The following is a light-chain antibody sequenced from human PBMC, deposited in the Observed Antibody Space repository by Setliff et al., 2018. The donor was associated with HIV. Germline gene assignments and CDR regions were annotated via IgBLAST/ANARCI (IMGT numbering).Light chain of an antibody. Sequence: AVVTQEPSLTVSPGGTVTLTCASNSGAVTSGNYPNWFQQKPGQAPRVMIYNTANKHSWTPARFSGSLLGGKAALTLSGVQPEDEADYYCLLYYGTWVFGGGTKVTVL. CDR1: SGAVTSGNY. J-gene: IGLJ3*02. V-gene: IGLV7-43*01. CDR3: LLYYGTWV. CDR2: NTA.